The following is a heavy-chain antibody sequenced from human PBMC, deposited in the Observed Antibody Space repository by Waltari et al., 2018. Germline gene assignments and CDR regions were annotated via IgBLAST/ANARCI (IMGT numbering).Heavy chain of an antibody. J-gene: IGHJ4*02. Sequence: EVRLAASGGGLVQPGRSVRLSCVGSGFGFIRSWIHWVRQAPGKGLMWLSRIKSDGTVTFYADSVRGRFIISRDNAKNTAYLQMNSLTDDDTAIYYCARFPYAGTTDGEWDQGTLITVSS. CDR3: ARFPYAGTTDGE. CDR1: GFGFIRSW. CDR2: IKSDGTVT. D-gene: IGHD4-17*01. V-gene: IGHV3-74*01.